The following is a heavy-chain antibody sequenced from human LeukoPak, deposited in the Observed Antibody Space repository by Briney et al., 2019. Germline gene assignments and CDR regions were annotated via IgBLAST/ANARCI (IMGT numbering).Heavy chain of an antibody. Sequence: GASVKVSCKASGGTFSSYAISWVRQAPGQGLEWMGRIIPILGIANYAQKFQGRVTITADKSTSTAYMELSSLRSEDTAVYYCARATDAAGHYWFDPWGQGTLVTVSS. CDR1: GGTFSSYA. V-gene: IGHV1-69*04. D-gene: IGHD6-13*01. CDR2: IIPILGIA. J-gene: IGHJ5*02. CDR3: ARATDAAGHYWFDP.